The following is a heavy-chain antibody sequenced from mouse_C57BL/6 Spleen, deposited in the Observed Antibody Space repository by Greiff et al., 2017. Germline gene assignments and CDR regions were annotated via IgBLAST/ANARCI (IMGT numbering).Heavy chain of an antibody. Sequence: EVKLVESGPGLVKPSQSLSLTCSVTGYSITSGYYWNWIRQFPGNKLEWMGYISYDGSNNYNPSLKNRISITRDTSKNQFFLKLNSVTTEDTATYYCAREPPLRSSWYFDVWGTGTTVTVSS. V-gene: IGHV3-6*01. J-gene: IGHJ1*03. CDR1: GYSITSGYY. D-gene: IGHD1-1*01. CDR2: ISYDGSN. CDR3: AREPPLRSSWYFDV.